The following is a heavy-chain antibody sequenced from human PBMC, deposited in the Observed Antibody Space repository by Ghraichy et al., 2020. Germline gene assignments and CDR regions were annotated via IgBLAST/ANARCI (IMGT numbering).Heavy chain of an antibody. CDR3: ARRGAYCTNGVCTYYYYYMDV. Sequence: SETLSLTCAVYGGSFSGYYWSWIRQPPGKGLEWIGEINHSGSTNYNPSLKSRVTISVDTSKNQFSLKLSSVTAADTAVYYCARRGAYCTNGVCTYYYYYMDVWGKGTTVTVSS. V-gene: IGHV4-34*01. J-gene: IGHJ6*03. CDR2: INHSGST. CDR1: GGSFSGYY. D-gene: IGHD2-8*01.